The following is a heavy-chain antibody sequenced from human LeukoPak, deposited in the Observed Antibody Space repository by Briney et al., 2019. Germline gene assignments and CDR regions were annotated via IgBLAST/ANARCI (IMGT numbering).Heavy chain of an antibody. CDR1: GVSVSSTNW. Sequence: SGTLSLTCGVSGVSVSSTNWWIWVRQPPGSGLEWIGEVHLSARTNYSPSLESRVIISVGMSENHISLKLTSVTAADTAVYYCAREGGPYRPLYYSGQGTLVTVSS. CDR2: VHLSART. CDR3: AREGGPYRPLYY. J-gene: IGHJ4*02. V-gene: IGHV4-4*02.